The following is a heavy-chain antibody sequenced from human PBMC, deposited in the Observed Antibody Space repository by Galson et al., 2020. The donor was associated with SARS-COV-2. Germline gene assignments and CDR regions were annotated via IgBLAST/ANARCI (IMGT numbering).Heavy chain of an antibody. CDR2: ISGSSHTP. D-gene: IGHD3-22*01. J-gene: IGHJ5*02. V-gene: IGHV3-23*01. CDR1: GFTFSSFA. Sequence: GGSLRLSCAASGFTFSSFAINWVRQAPGKGPEWVSSISGSSHTPYYSDSVKGRFAISRDNSKNTLYLQMNSLRVEDTAIYYCAKNSASSGYYIFDPWGQGTLVTVSS. CDR3: AKNSASSGYYIFDP.